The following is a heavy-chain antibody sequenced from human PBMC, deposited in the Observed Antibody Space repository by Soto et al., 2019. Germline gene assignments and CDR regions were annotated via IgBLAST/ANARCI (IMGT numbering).Heavy chain of an antibody. Sequence: EVQLVGSGGGLTQPGGSLRLSCAASGFIVSNNYMTWVRHAPGKGLERVSTIHSGGSTFYADSVKGRFTISRDSSENMLYIQLKSPRVEDTAMYYCARDFGDDTTGYYGMDVWGQGITVTFSS. V-gene: IGHV3-53*01. D-gene: IGHD4-17*01. CDR1: GFIVSNNY. J-gene: IGHJ6*02. CDR2: IHSGGST. CDR3: ARDFGDDTTGYYGMDV.